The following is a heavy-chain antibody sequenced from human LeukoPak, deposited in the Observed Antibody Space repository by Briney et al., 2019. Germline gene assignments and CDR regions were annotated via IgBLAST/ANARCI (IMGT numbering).Heavy chain of an antibody. V-gene: IGHV3-15*01. D-gene: IGHD3-9*01. CDR1: GFTFSNAG. CDR2: IKSKTDGGTT. Sequence: GGSLRLSWAASGFTFSNAGMSGVGQAPGKGRDGVGRIKSKTDGGTTDYAAPVKGRFTISRDDSKNTLYLQMNSLKTEDTAVYYCTTVADYYDILTGYYIPIHYWGQGTLVTVSS. J-gene: IGHJ4*02. CDR3: TTVADYYDILTGYYIPIHY.